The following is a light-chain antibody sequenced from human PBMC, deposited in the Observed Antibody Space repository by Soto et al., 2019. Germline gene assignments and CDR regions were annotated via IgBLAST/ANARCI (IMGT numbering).Light chain of an antibody. Sequence: EIVMTQSPATLSVSPGERATLSCRASQSVSSNLAWYQQKPGQPPRLLIYDAFTRATGIPARFSGSGSGTDFTLTITSLEPEDFAVYYCQHRRVWPVSFGQGTRLEI. CDR2: DAF. CDR1: QSVSSN. CDR3: QHRRVWPVS. V-gene: IGKV3-11*01. J-gene: IGKJ5*01.